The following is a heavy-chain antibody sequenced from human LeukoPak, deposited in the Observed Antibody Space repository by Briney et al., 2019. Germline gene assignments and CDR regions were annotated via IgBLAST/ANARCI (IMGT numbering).Heavy chain of an antibody. CDR1: GYSFSTYS. CDR3: AKDVVPDSGWDIDY. CDR2: IYNSGSEV. D-gene: IGHD6-25*01. Sequence: GGSLRLSCVGYGYSFSTYSMTWVRQGPGKGLEWVSSIYNSGSEVFYADSVKGRFTISRDNSQNTLYLQMNSLRVEDTAMYYCAKDVVPDSGWDIDYWGQGTLVTVSS. J-gene: IGHJ4*02. V-gene: IGHV3-23*05.